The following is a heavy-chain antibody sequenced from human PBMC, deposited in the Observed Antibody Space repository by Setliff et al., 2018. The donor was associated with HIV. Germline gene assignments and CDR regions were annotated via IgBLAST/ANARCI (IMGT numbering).Heavy chain of an antibody. Sequence: PGGSLRLSCAASGFTFSDYWMHWVHQVPGKGLVYVSRINPDGSTTTYADSVEGRFTISRDNAKNTLYLQMNSLRGEDTAMYYCARASSSGSYEWGQGTLVTVSS. CDR2: INPDGSTT. CDR1: GFTFSDYW. D-gene: IGHD1-26*01. CDR3: ARASSSGSYE. J-gene: IGHJ4*02. V-gene: IGHV3-74*01.